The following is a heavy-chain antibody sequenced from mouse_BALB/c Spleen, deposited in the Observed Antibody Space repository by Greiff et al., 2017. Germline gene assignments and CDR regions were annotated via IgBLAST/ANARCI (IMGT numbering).Heavy chain of an antibody. CDR3: ARQDAYSSMDY. Sequence: VQLKESGPGLVKPSQSLSLTCSVTGYSITSGYYWNWIRQFPGNKLEWMGYISYDGSNNYNPSLKNRISITRDTSKNQFFLKLNSVTTEDTATYYCARQDAYSSMDYWGQGTSVTVSS. V-gene: IGHV3-6*02. D-gene: IGHD2-10*01. CDR2: ISYDGSN. CDR1: GYSITSGYY. J-gene: IGHJ4*01.